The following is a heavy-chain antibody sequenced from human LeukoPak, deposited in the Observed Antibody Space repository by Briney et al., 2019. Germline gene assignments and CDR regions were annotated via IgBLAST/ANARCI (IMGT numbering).Heavy chain of an antibody. CDR3: ARDDYGDSPPDY. D-gene: IGHD4-17*01. Sequence: GGSLRLSCAASGFTFSSYGMSWVRQAPGKGLEWVSGINWNGGSTGYADSVKGRFTISRDNAKNSLYLQMNSLRAEDTALYYCARDDYGDSPPDYWGQGTLVTVSS. V-gene: IGHV3-20*04. CDR1: GFTFSSYG. CDR2: INWNGGST. J-gene: IGHJ4*02.